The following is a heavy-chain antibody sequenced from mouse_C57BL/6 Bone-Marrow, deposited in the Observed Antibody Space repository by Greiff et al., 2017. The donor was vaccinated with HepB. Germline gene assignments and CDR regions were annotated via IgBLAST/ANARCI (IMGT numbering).Heavy chain of an antibody. J-gene: IGHJ2*01. CDR3: ARDRDLGYFDY. D-gene: IGHD3-3*01. V-gene: IGHV5-16*01. CDR1: GFTFSDYY. CDR2: INYDGSST. Sequence: EVKLMESEGGLVQPGSSMKLSCTASGFTFSDYYMAWVRQVPEKGLEWVANINYDGSSTYYLDSLKSRFIISRDNAKNILYLQMSSLKSEDTATYYCARDRDLGYFDYWGQGTTLTVSS.